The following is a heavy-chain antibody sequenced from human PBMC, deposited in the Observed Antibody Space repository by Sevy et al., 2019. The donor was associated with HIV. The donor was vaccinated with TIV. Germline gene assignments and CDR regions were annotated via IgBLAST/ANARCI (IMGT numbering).Heavy chain of an antibody. V-gene: IGHV3-13*01. Sequence: GGSLRLSCAASGFIFSSYDMHWVRLSPGNGLEWVSEIGTLSDTFYPGSVRGRFTISRDNAKNSLYLQMNGLTAGDTAVYYCARASGSGRGRGEAYHGLDAWGLGTTVTVS. CDR2: IGTLSDT. D-gene: IGHD5-12*01. CDR3: ARASGSGRGRGEAYHGLDA. J-gene: IGHJ6*02. CDR1: GFIFSSYD.